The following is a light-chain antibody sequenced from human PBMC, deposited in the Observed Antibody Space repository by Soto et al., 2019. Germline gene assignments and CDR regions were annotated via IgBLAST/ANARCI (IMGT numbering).Light chain of an antibody. CDR2: GAS. V-gene: IGKV3-15*01. J-gene: IGKJ4*01. Sequence: EIVMTQSPATLSVSPGERATLSCSASQSVSSNLAWYQQKPGQAPRLLVYGASTRATGIPARFSGSGSGTEFTRTISSLQSEDFAVYYCQQYNNWPRLGGGTKVEIK. CDR1: QSVSSN. CDR3: QQYNNWPR.